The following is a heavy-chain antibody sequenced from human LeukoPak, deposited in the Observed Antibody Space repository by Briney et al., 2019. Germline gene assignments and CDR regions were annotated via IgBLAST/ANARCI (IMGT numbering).Heavy chain of an antibody. V-gene: IGHV4-34*01. D-gene: IGHD3-3*01. CDR2: INHSGST. CDR3: ARTFRESYYDFWSGYSTLDY. Sequence: RPSETLSLTCAVYGGSFSGYYWSWIRQPPGKGLEWIGEINHSGSTNYNPSLKSRVTISVDTSKNQFSLKLSSVTAADTAVYDCARTFRESYYDFWSGYSTLDYWGQGTLVTVSS. J-gene: IGHJ4*02. CDR1: GGSFSGYY.